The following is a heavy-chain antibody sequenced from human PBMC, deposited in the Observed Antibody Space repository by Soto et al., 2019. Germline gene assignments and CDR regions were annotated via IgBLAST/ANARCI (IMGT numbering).Heavy chain of an antibody. CDR3: AKDHWTLMEGSPYGMDV. CDR2: ISGSGGST. CDR1: GFTFSSYA. J-gene: IGHJ6*04. Sequence: EVQLLESGGGLVQPGGSLRLSCAASGFTFSSYAMSWVRQAPGKGLEWVSAISGSGGSTYYADSVKGRFTISRDNSKNTLYLHMKSLRAEDTAVYYCAKDHWTLMEGSPYGMDVWGKGTRVTVSS. V-gene: IGHV3-23*01. D-gene: IGHD3-10*01.